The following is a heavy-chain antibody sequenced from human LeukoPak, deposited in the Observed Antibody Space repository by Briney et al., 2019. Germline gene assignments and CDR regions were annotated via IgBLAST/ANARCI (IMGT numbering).Heavy chain of an antibody. CDR3: AKGSLEYYDYVWGSYAGFDY. CDR2: ISGSGGST. CDR1: GFTFSSYA. D-gene: IGHD3-16*01. Sequence: PGGPLRFSCAAPGFTFSSYAMSWVRQAPGKGLDWVSAISGSGGSTYYADSVKGRFTISRDNSKNTLYLQMNSLRAEDTAVYYCAKGSLEYYDYVWGSYAGFDYWGQGTLVTVSS. V-gene: IGHV3-23*01. J-gene: IGHJ4*02.